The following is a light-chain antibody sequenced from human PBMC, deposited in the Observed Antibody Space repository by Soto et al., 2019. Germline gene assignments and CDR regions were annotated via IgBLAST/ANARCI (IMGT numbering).Light chain of an antibody. J-gene: IGLJ2*01. CDR3: SSFATSATLL. CDR1: SSDVGSYNR. V-gene: IGLV2-18*02. Sequence: QSALTQPPSVSGSPGQSVTISCTGTSSDVGSYNRVSWYQQPPGAAPKLMVYEVSTRPSGVPDRFSGSKSGNTASLTISGLQAEDEADYYGSSFATSATLLFGGGTTLTVL. CDR2: EVS.